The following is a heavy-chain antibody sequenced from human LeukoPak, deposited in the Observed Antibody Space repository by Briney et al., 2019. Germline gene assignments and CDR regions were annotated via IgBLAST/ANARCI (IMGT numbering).Heavy chain of an antibody. D-gene: IGHD2-2*01. CDR3: AGQPDIVVVPAAPRGYLDY. CDR1: GGSFSGYY. Sequence: PSETLSLTCAVYGGSFSGYYWSWIRQPPGKGLEWIGEINHSGSTNYNPSLKSRVTISVDTSKNQFSLKLSSVTAADTAVYYCAGQPDIVVVPAAPRGYLDYWGQGTLVTVSS. CDR2: INHSGST. V-gene: IGHV4-34*01. J-gene: IGHJ4*02.